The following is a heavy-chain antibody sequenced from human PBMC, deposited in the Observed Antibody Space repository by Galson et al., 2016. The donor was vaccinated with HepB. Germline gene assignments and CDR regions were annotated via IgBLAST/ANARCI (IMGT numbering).Heavy chain of an antibody. CDR2: ISAGGDYS. V-gene: IGHV3-23*01. Sequence: SLRLSCAASGFTFGSYGMTWVRQAPGKGLAWVSAISAGGDYSHYADSVRGRFTISRDNSKNALYLQMNGLRDEDTALYYCAKEDDGIGYNPFDYWGQGTLVTVSS. D-gene: IGHD3-22*01. CDR3: AKEDDGIGYNPFDY. CDR1: GFTFGSYG. J-gene: IGHJ4*02.